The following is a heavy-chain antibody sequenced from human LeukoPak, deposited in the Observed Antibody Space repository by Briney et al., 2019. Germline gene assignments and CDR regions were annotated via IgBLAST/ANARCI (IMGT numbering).Heavy chain of an antibody. Sequence: GGSLRLSCAASGFTFSSYWMYWVRQAPGKGLVWVSRINSGGSSTNYADSVKGRFTISRDNAKNTLYLQMNSLRAEDTAVYYCARGGIRFIDYWGQGTLVTVSS. CDR3: ARGGIRFIDY. J-gene: IGHJ4*02. CDR1: GFTFSSYW. CDR2: INSGGSST. V-gene: IGHV3-74*01. D-gene: IGHD3-10*01.